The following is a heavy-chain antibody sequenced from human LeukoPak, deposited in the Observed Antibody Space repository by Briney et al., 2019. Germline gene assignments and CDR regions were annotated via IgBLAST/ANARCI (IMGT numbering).Heavy chain of an antibody. Sequence: KPSETLSLTCSVSGDSISSYHWSWIRQPPGKGLEWIGYIYSSGNTNYNPSLKSRVTISVDTSKNQFSLKLSSVTAADTAVYYCARVVVSVTGEWRLYDYWGQGTLVTVSS. CDR1: GDSISSYH. V-gene: IGHV4-59*01. J-gene: IGHJ4*02. D-gene: IGHD7-27*01. CDR3: ARVVVSVTGEWRLYDY. CDR2: IYSSGNT.